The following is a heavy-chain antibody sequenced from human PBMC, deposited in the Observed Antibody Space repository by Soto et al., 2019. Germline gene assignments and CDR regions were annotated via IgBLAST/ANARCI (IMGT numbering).Heavy chain of an antibody. CDR1: GFSFSGYW. CDR2: IKEDGTEQ. D-gene: IGHD4-4*01. CDR3: AITTSTVSYWFDP. Sequence: RRLSCAASGFSFSGYWMSWVRQAPGKGPEWVANIKEDGTEQYYVDSVKGRFTISRDNSENSLFLQMNNLRAEDSAIYYCAITTSTVSYWFDPWGPGTQVTVSS. V-gene: IGHV3-7*03. J-gene: IGHJ5*02.